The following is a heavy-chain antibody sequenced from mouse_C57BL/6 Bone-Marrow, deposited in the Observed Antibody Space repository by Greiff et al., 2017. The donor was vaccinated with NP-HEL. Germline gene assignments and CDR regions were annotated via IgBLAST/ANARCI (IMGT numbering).Heavy chain of an antibody. Sequence: EVQLVESGAELVRPGASVKLSCTASGFNIKDDYMHWVKQRPEQGLEWIGWIDPENGDTEYASKFQGKATITADPSSNTAYLQLSSLTSEDTAVYYCTTSTTVVAPDYWGQGTTLTVSS. CDR3: TTSTTVVAPDY. CDR1: GFNIKDDY. CDR2: IDPENGDT. V-gene: IGHV14-4*01. D-gene: IGHD1-1*01. J-gene: IGHJ2*01.